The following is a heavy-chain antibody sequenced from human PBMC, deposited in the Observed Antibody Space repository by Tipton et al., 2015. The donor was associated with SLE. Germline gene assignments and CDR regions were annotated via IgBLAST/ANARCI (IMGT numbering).Heavy chain of an antibody. CDR1: GYSITSGDY. J-gene: IGHJ5*02. Sequence: TLSLTCAVSGYSITSGDYWGWFRQPPGKGLAWVGSLYHRGSTYYNPSLKSRVTISTDTSKNEIYLKLTSVTATDTAVYFCARDPYDSTWRNGWFDPWGQGTLVTVSS. CDR3: ARDPYDSTWRNGWFDP. CDR2: LYHRGST. D-gene: IGHD6-13*01. V-gene: IGHV4-38-2*02.